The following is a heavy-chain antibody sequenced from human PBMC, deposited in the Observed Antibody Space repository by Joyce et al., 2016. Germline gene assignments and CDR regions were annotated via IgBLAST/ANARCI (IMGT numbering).Heavy chain of an antibody. J-gene: IGHJ4*02. V-gene: IGHV3-23*01. D-gene: IGHD3-10*01. CDR3: AKWRGSQSELDF. Sequence: EVQLLESGGGLVQPGGSLRLSCVASGFSFSAYAMNWVRQAPGKGLEWVSSMDGTSGDLYYADSVKGRFTISRDNSKNTLYLDINSPRAEDTAIYYCAKWRGSQSELDFWGQGTLVTVSS. CDR1: GFSFSAYA. CDR2: MDGTSGDL.